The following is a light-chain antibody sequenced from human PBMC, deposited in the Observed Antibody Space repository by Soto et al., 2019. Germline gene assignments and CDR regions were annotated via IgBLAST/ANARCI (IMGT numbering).Light chain of an antibody. V-gene: IGLV7-46*01. CDR2: DTN. J-gene: IGLJ2*01. CDR3: LLSYRGVGV. Sequence: QAVVTQEPSLNVSPGGTVTLTCGSNTGAVTTGHYPYWFQQKPGQAPRTLIYDTNNKHSWTPARFSGSLLGGKAALTLSGAQPEDEADYYCLLSYRGVGVFGGGTKVTVL. CDR1: TGAVTTGHY.